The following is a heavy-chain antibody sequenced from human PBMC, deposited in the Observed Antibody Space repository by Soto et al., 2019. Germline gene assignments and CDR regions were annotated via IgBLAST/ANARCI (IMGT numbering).Heavy chain of an antibody. CDR3: ARRYCSSTSCYNVNWFDP. Sequence: LSLPCTVSGGSISSYYWSWIRQPPGKGLEWIGYIYYSGSTNYNPSLKSRVTISVDTSKNQFSLKLSSVTDADTAVYYCARRYCSSTSCYNVNWFDPWGQGTLVTDSS. CDR1: GGSISSYY. V-gene: IGHV4-59*01. CDR2: IYYSGST. J-gene: IGHJ5*02. D-gene: IGHD2-2*02.